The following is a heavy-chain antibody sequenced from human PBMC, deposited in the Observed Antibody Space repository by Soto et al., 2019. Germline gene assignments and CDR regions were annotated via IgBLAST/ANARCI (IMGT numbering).Heavy chain of an antibody. CDR3: AGRFYSSGSDY. CDR2: IIPILGIA. V-gene: IGHV1-69*02. D-gene: IGHD6-19*01. J-gene: IGHJ4*02. CDR1: GGTFSSYT. Sequence: QVQLVQSGAEVKKPGSSVKVSCKASGGTFSSYTISWVRQAPGQGLEWMGRIIPILGIANYAQKFQGRVTITADKSTSTAYVELSSLRSEDTAVYYCAGRFYSSGSDYWGQGTLVTVSS.